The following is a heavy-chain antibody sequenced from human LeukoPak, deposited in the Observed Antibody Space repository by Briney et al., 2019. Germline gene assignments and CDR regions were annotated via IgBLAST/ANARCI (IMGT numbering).Heavy chain of an antibody. CDR3: ARGLNRRWIAAASPLRY. V-gene: IGHV4-4*02. CDR1: GGSISSSNW. J-gene: IGHJ4*02. CDR2: IYHSGST. Sequence: PSETLSLTCAVSGGSISSSNWWSWVRQPPGKGLEWIGEIYHSGSTNYNPSLKSRVTISVDTSKNQFSLKLSSVTAADTAVYYCARGLNRRWIAAASPLRYWGQGTLVTVSS. D-gene: IGHD6-13*01.